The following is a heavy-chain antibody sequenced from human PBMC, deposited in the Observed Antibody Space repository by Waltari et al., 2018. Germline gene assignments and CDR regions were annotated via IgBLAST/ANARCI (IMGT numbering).Heavy chain of an antibody. J-gene: IGHJ5*02. V-gene: IGHV3-49*04. CDR3: TRDRKDHIGFDP. CDR2: IRRKTYGGTT. Sequence: EVQLVESGGGLVQPGRSLRLSCTASGFTLGDYVMDWVRQSPGKGLEWVGFIRRKTYGGTTEYAASVEGRFTISRDDSKSIAYLQLNSLKTEDTAVYYCTRDRKDHIGFDPWGQGTLVTVSS. D-gene: IGHD2-15*01. CDR1: GFTLGDYV.